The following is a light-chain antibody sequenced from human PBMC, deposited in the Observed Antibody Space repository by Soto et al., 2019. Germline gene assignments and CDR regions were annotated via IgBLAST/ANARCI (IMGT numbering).Light chain of an antibody. V-gene: IGKV3-15*01. CDR2: GAS. CDR1: QSVRSN. Sequence: EFVLTQSPATLSLSPGERATLSCRASQSVRSNLAWYQQKPGQAPRLLIYGASTRATGIPARFSGRGSGTEFTLTVSSLQSEDFAVYFCQQYNSWPPITFGQGTRLEIK. CDR3: QQYNSWPPIT. J-gene: IGKJ5*01.